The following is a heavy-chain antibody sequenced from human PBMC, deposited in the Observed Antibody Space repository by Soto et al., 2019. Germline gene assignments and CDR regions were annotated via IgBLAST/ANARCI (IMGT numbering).Heavy chain of an antibody. CDR3: ARRHLVEDAFDI. D-gene: IGHD6-6*01. V-gene: IGHV5-51*01. CDR1: GNSFTSYW. CDR2: IYPGDSDT. Sequence: GESLKISCKGSGNSFTSYWIGWVRQMPGKGLEWMGTIYPGDSDTRYSPSFQGQVTISADKSISTAYLQWSDLKASDTAMYYCARRHLVEDAFDIWGQGTMVTVSS. J-gene: IGHJ3*02.